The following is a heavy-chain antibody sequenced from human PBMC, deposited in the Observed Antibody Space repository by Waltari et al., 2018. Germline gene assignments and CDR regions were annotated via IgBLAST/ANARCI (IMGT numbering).Heavy chain of an antibody. D-gene: IGHD2-2*01. V-gene: IGHV3-23*04. J-gene: IGHJ1*01. CDR3: AKDQGYAGKDGDLRH. CDR1: GFRFSHFA. CDR2: ISGAGENS. Sequence: EVQLVESGGGLVKPGGSLKLSCGVSGFRFSHFAMWWGRQAPGKGLEWVSGISGAGENSYYADSVKGRFTISRDNSKNILFLQMNSLRAEDTAVYYCAKDQGYAGKDGDLRHWGQGSLVSVSS.